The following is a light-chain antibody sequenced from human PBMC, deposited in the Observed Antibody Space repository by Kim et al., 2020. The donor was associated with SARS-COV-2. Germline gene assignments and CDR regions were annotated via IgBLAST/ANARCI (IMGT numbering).Light chain of an antibody. CDR2: KAS. Sequence: ASVGDRVTITCRASQSISSWLVWYQQKPGKAPKLLIYKASSLESGVPSRFSGSGSGTEFTLTISSLQPDDFATYYCQQYNSYSPYTFGQGTKLEIK. V-gene: IGKV1-5*03. J-gene: IGKJ2*01. CDR3: QQYNSYSPYT. CDR1: QSISSW.